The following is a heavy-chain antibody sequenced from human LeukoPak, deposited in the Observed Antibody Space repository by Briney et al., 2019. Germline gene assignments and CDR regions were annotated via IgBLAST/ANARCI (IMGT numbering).Heavy chain of an antibody. V-gene: IGHV1-8*01. CDR1: GYTFTSYD. CDR3: ARGYCSSTSCSNWFDP. J-gene: IGHJ5*02. D-gene: IGHD2-2*01. CDR2: MNPNSGNT. Sequence: DSVKVSCKASGYTFTSYDINWVRQATGQGLEWMGWMNPNSGNTGYAQKFQGRVTMTRNTSISTAYMELSSLRSEDTAVYYCARGYCSSTSCSNWFDPWGQGTLVTVSS.